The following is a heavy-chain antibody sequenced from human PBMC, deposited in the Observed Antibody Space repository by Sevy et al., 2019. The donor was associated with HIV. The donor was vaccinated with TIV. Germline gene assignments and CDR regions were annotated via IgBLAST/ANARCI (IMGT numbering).Heavy chain of an antibody. J-gene: IGHJ6*02. CDR1: GGSFSGYY. CDR3: ARLGRPRSSWYPGLPYYYYGMDV. Sequence: SETLSLTCAVYGGSFSGYYWSWIRQPPGKGLEWIGEINHSGSTNYNPSLKSRVTISVDTSKNQFSLKLSSVTAADPAVYYCARLGRPRSSWYPGLPYYYYGMDVWGQGTTVTVSS. CDR2: INHSGST. V-gene: IGHV4-34*01. D-gene: IGHD6-13*01.